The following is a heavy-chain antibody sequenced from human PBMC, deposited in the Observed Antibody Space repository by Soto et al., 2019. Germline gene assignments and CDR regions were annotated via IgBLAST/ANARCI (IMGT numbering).Heavy chain of an antibody. V-gene: IGHV5-10-1*01. D-gene: IGHD3-3*01. CDR1: GYSFTSYW. CDR2: IDPSDSYT. CDR3: ARQKGSGTIFGVVTQYYYGMDV. Sequence: GESLKISCKGSGYSFTSYWISWVRQMPGKGLEWMGRIDPSDSYTNYSPSFQGHVTISADKSISTAYLQWSSLKASDTAMYYCARQKGSGTIFGVVTQYYYGMDVWGQGTTVTVSS. J-gene: IGHJ6*02.